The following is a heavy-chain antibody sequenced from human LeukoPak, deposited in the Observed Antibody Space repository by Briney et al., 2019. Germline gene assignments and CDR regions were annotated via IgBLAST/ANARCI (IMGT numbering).Heavy chain of an antibody. J-gene: IGHJ4*02. CDR3: AKDGESGIQWTQGYFDY. CDR2: IRYDGSNK. D-gene: IGHD1-1*01. V-gene: IGHV3-30*02. Sequence: GGSLRLSCVAYGFTFSSYGMHWVRQAPGKGLEWVAFIRYDGSNKIYADSVKGRFTISRDNSYNTVYLQMTGLRAEDTAVYYCAKDGESGIQWTQGYFDYWGQGTLVTVSS. CDR1: GFTFSSYG.